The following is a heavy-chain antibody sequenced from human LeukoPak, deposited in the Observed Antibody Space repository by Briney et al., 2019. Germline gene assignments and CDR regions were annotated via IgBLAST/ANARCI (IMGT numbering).Heavy chain of an antibody. V-gene: IGHV4-59*01. J-gene: IGHJ6*02. D-gene: IGHD2-15*01. CDR2: IYYSGST. Sequence: PSETLSLTCTVSGGSISSYYWSWIRQPPGKGLEWIGYIYYSGSTNYNPSLKSRVTISVDTSKNQSSLKLSSVTAADTAVYYCARDPGGGSTYYYYGMDVWGQGTTVTVSS. CDR3: ARDPGGGSTYYYYGMDV. CDR1: GGSISSYY.